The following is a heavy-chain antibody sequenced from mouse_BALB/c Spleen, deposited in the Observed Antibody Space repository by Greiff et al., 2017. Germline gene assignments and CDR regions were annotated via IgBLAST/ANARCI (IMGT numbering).Heavy chain of an antibody. CDR1: GYTFTSYW. Sequence: LQQPGSELVRPGASVKLSCKASGYTFTSYWMHWVKQRHGQGLEWIGNIYPGSGSTNYDEKFKSKGTLTVDTSSSTAYMHLSSLTSEDSAVYYCTRSNGSSRSYWYFDVWGAGTTVTVSS. V-gene: IGHV1S22*01. CDR2: IYPGSGST. D-gene: IGHD1-1*01. J-gene: IGHJ1*01. CDR3: TRSNGSSRSYWYFDV.